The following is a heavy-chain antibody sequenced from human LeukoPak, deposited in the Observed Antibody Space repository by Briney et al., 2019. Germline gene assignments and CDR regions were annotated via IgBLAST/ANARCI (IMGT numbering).Heavy chain of an antibody. CDR1: GGSISSYY. J-gene: IGHJ4*02. D-gene: IGHD6-19*01. CDR2: IYYSGST. Sequence: SETLSLTCTVSGGSISSYYWSWIRQPPGKGLEWIGYIYYSGSTNYNPSLKSRVTISVDTSKNQFSLKLSSVTAADTAVYYCARAAGSGGDFDYWGQGTLVTVSS. V-gene: IGHV4-59*01. CDR3: ARAAGSGGDFDY.